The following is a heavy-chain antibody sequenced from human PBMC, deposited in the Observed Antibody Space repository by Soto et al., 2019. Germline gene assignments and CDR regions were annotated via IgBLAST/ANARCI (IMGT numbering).Heavy chain of an antibody. D-gene: IGHD2-15*01. Sequence: SQTLCLRCSVAGGSISGYGWSWLRHHTKKGLGWIGYIYYSGSTNYNPSLKSRVTISVDTSKNQFSLKLSSVTAADTAVYYCARGRSSGDLDYGMDVWGQGTTVTVS. CDR1: GGSISGYG. CDR3: ARGRSSGDLDYGMDV. CDR2: IYYSGST. V-gene: IGHV4-59*01. J-gene: IGHJ6*02.